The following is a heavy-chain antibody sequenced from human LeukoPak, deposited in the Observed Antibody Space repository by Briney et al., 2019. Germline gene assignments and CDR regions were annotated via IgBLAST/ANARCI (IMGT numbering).Heavy chain of an antibody. CDR3: ARGHNWYYYDSSGYYVFDY. D-gene: IGHD3-22*01. V-gene: IGHV4-34*01. Sequence: PSETLSLTCAVYGGSFSGYYWSWIRQPPGKGLEWIGEINHSGSTNYNPSLKSRVTISVDTSKNQFSLKLSSVTAADTAVYYCARGHNWYYYDSSGYYVFDYWGQGTLVTVSS. CDR2: INHSGST. J-gene: IGHJ4*02. CDR1: GGSFSGYY.